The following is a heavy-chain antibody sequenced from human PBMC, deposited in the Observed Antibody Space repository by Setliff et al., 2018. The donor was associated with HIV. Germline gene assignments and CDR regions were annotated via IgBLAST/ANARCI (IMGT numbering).Heavy chain of an antibody. J-gene: IGHJ4*02. Sequence: GGSLRLSCATSGFAFSDYDFHWVRQVTGEGLEWVSAIGTGGDTYYADSVKGRFTISRENAKNTLFVQMNSLRAEDAAIYYCAKAGSGWLEHIDYWGQGTRVTVSS. CDR2: IGTGGDT. CDR1: GFAFSDYD. V-gene: IGHV3-13*01. CDR3: AKAGSGWLEHIDY. D-gene: IGHD6-19*01.